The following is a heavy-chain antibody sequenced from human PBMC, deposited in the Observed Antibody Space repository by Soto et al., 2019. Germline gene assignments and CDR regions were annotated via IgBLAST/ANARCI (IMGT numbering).Heavy chain of an antibody. Sequence: PGGSLRLSCAASGFSFSTYLMSWVRQAPGKGLEWVANIKQGGNEKFYVDSVKGRFTISRDNDKKSLYLQMVSLRVEDTDVYYCVGALTYEVPYYYYGMGVWCQGTTVTVSS. CDR2: IKQGGNEK. CDR1: GFSFSTYL. CDR3: VGALTYEVPYYYYGMGV. D-gene: IGHD3-16*01. J-gene: IGHJ6*02. V-gene: IGHV3-7*01.